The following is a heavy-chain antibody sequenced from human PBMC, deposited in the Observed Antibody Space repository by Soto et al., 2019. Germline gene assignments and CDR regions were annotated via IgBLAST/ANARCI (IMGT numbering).Heavy chain of an antibody. V-gene: IGHV3-23*01. CDR1: GFTVTSNG. CDR3: AKESGEGEIDY. Sequence: EVKLLESGGGLVQPGGSLRLSCGVSGFTVTSNGVSWVRQAPGKGLEWVAAISPNGQGIWYADSVKGRFTISRDNSKNMLYLQMNSLRVEDTAVYYCAKESGEGEIDYWGQGTLVTVSS. D-gene: IGHD1-26*01. CDR2: ISPNGQGI. J-gene: IGHJ4*02.